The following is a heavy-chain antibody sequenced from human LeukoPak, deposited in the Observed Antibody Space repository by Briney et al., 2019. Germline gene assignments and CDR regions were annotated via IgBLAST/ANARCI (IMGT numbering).Heavy chain of an antibody. J-gene: IGHJ4*02. CDR2: INDSGDNI. Sequence: GFLRLSCVASGFSSHIYVMSWVRQAPGKGLEWVSSINDSGDNINYADSVKGRFSISRDNSKSTLYLQMNSLRPEDTAVYYCAKDRHGIVGATPFDHWGQGTLVIVSS. CDR3: AKDRHGIVGATPFDH. V-gene: IGHV3-23*01. D-gene: IGHD1-26*01. CDR1: GFSSHIYV.